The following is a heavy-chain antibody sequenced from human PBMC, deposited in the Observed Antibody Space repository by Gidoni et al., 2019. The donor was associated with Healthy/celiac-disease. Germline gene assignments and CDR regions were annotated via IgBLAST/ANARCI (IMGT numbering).Heavy chain of an antibody. J-gene: IGHJ5*02. CDR2: IDPSDSYT. CDR3: ARHFPRPYCSSTSCYAGWFDP. V-gene: IGHV5-10-1*03. D-gene: IGHD2-2*01. Sequence: EVQLVQSGAEVKKPGESLRSSCTGSGYSFTSYWISWVRQMPGKGLEWMGRIDPSDSYTNYSPSFQGHVTISADKSISTAYLQWSSLKASDTAMYYCARHFPRPYCSSTSCYAGWFDPWGQGTLVTVSS. CDR1: GYSFTSYW.